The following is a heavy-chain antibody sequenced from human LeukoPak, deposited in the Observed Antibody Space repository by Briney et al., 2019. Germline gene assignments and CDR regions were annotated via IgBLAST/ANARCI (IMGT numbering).Heavy chain of an antibody. D-gene: IGHD5-24*01. CDR2: IKQDGSKK. CDR3: TRVGYIDEGIDY. J-gene: IGHJ4*02. Sequence: GGSLRLSCVASGFPFSSYWMTWVRQAPGKGLEWVANIKQDGSKKSYVDSVKGRFTISRDNAKNSLYLQMSSLRAEDTAIYYCTRVGYIDEGIDYWGQGTLVTVSS. CDR1: GFPFSSYW. V-gene: IGHV3-7*04.